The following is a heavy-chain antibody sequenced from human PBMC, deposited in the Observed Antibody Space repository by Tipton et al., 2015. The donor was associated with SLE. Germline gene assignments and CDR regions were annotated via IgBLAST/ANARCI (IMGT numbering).Heavy chain of an antibody. CDR3: ARRGSTYGFDY. D-gene: IGHD5-18*01. V-gene: IGHV4-34*01. CDR1: GGSFSGYY. CDR2: MNHSGST. J-gene: IGHJ4*02. Sequence: LRLSCAVYGGSFSGYYWSWIRQPPGKGLEWIGEMNHSGSTNYNPSLKSRVTISVDTSKNQFSLKLSSVTAADTAAYYCARRGSTYGFDYWGQGTLVTVSS.